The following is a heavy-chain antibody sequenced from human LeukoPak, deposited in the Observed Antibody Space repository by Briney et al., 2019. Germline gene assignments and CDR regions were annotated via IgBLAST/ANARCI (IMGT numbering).Heavy chain of an antibody. V-gene: IGHV3-23*01. D-gene: IGHD6-19*01. J-gene: IGHJ4*02. Sequence: GGSLRLSCAAPGFTLSSYSLNWVRQAAGKGLEWVSAISGSGGFTYYADSVKGRFTISRDNSKNTLYLQMNSLRDEDTAVYYCAKEGGGIAVAGLAYWGQGSLVTVSS. CDR2: ISGSGGFT. CDR3: AKEGGGIAVAGLAY. CDR1: GFTLSSYS.